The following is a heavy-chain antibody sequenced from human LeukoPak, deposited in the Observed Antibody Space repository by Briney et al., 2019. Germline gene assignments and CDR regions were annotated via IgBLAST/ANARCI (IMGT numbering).Heavy chain of an antibody. D-gene: IGHD3-10*01. J-gene: IGHJ5*02. CDR1: GYSISSGYY. CDR2: IYYSGST. Sequence: PSETLSLTCTVSGYSISSGYYWSWIRPPPGKGLEWIGYIYYSGSTNYNPSLKSRVTISVDTSKNQFSLKLSSVTAADTAVYYCARLEWFGELAFDPWGQGTLVTVSS. V-gene: IGHV4-61*01. CDR3: ARLEWFGELAFDP.